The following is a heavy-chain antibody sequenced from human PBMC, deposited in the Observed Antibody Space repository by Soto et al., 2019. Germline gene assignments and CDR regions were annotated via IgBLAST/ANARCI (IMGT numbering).Heavy chain of an antibody. CDR1: GGSISSNHW. J-gene: IGHJ5*02. Sequence: QVQLQESGPGLVRPSGTLSLTCAVSGGSISSNHWWSWVRLPPGKGLEWIGEVYHSGTTNHSPSLKSRVTISIDKSKNQFSLRLNSVTAADTAVYYCARGGISYSSGRDNWFDPWGQGTLVTVSS. CDR3: ARGGISYSSGRDNWFDP. CDR2: VYHSGTT. V-gene: IGHV4-4*02. D-gene: IGHD6-19*01.